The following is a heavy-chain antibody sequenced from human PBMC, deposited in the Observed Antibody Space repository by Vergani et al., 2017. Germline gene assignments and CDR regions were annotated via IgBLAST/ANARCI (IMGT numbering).Heavy chain of an antibody. V-gene: IGHV4-59*01. D-gene: IGHD2-21*01. CDR1: GGSISSYY. CDR2: IYYSGST. J-gene: IGHJ4*02. CDR3: ARGCGGDCYHDY. Sequence: QVQLQESGPGLVKPSETLSLTCTVSGGSISSYYWSWIRQPPGKGLEWIGYIYYSGSTNYNPSLKSRVTISVDTSKNQFSLKLSSVTAADTAVYYCARGCGGDCYHDYWGQGILVTVSS.